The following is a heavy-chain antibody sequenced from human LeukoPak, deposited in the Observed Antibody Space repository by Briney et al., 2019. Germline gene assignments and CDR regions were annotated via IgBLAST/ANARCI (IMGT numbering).Heavy chain of an antibody. CDR1: GFTFSSYG. Sequence: GGSLRLSCAASGFTFSSYGMHWVRGAPGKGLEWGAVIWYDGSNKYCADSVKGRFTISRDYFKNTLYLQMNTLRDEYTGVYYCVGESGSYSIDYWGQGTLVTVSS. J-gene: IGHJ4*02. CDR2: IWYDGSNK. D-gene: IGHD3-10*01. V-gene: IGHV3-33*01. CDR3: VGESGSYSIDY.